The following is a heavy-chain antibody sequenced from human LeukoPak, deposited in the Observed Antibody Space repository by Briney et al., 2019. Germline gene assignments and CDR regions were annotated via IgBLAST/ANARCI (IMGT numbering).Heavy chain of an antibody. CDR2: INEYGTT. J-gene: IGHJ4*02. D-gene: IGHD6-13*01. CDR1: GFSFSDYW. V-gene: IGHV3-74*01. Sequence: PGGSLRLSCATSGFSFSDYWMYWVRQAPGKGLVWISNINEYGTTAYADSVKGRFTISRDNSKNTLYLQMSSLRADDTAVYYCASVSTTWYGASSGHDYWGQGTLVTVSS. CDR3: ASVSTTWYGASSGHDY.